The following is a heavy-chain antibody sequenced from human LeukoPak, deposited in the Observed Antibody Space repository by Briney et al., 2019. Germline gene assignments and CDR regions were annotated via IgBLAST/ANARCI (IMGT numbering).Heavy chain of an antibody. V-gene: IGHV4-31*03. CDR1: GGSISSGGYY. J-gene: IGHJ6*02. Sequence: SETLSLTCTVSGGSISSGGYYWSWIRQHPGKGLEWIGYIYYSGSTYYNPSLKSRVTISVDTSKNQFSLKLSSVTAADTAVYYCARDEIYGSGSSTNYYYYGMDVWGQGTTVTVSS. CDR2: IYYSGST. D-gene: IGHD3-10*01. CDR3: ARDEIYGSGSSTNYYYYGMDV.